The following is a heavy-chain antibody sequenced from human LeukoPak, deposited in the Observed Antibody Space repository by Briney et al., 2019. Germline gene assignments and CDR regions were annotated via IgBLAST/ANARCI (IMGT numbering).Heavy chain of an antibody. CDR1: GSTLSNYW. CDR2: IKQDGSET. CDR3: ASRGDLSWFGALRH. V-gene: IGHV3-7*01. D-gene: IGHD3-16*02. J-gene: IGHJ4*02. Sequence: PGGSLRLSCVVSGSTLSNYWMDWLPQAPGKGLEWVAFIKQDGSETYYVDSVKGRFTISRDNAKNSLYLQMNSLRSEDTAVYYCASRGDLSWFGALRHWSQGTRVTVSS.